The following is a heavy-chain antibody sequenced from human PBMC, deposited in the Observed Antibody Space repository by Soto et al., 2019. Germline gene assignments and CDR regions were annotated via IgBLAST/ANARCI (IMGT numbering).Heavy chain of an antibody. J-gene: IGHJ3*02. D-gene: IGHD3-3*01. Sequence: ESGGGVVQPGRSLRLSCAASGFTFSSYAMHWVRQAPGKGLEWVAVISYDGSNKYYADSVKGRFTISRDNSKNTLYLQMNSLRAEDTAVYYCARGYDFWSGYQSDAFDIWGQGTMVTVSS. V-gene: IGHV3-30-3*01. CDR3: ARGYDFWSGYQSDAFDI. CDR1: GFTFSSYA. CDR2: ISYDGSNK.